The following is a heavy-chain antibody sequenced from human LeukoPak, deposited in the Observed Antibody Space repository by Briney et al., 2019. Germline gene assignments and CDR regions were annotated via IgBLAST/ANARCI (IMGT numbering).Heavy chain of an antibody. CDR3: ATDGLMTTVTTLHY. J-gene: IGHJ4*02. Sequence: GGSLRLSCAASGFTFSSYSMNWVRQAPGKGLEWVSSISSSSSYIYYADSVKGRFTISRDNAKNSLYLQMNSLRAEDTAVYYCATDGLMTTVTTLHYWGQGTLVTVSS. V-gene: IGHV3-21*01. CDR2: ISSSSSYI. CDR1: GFTFSSYS. D-gene: IGHD4-17*01.